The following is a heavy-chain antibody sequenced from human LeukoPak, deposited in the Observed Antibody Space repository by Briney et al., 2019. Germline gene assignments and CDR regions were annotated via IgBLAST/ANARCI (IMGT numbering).Heavy chain of an antibody. CDR1: GFTFSSYA. D-gene: IGHD3-10*01. CDR2: ISYAGSDK. J-gene: IGHJ4*02. CDR3: ARDSDYYGSGSSEFDY. V-gene: IGHV3-30-3*01. Sequence: GGSLRLSCAASGFTFSSYAMHWVRQAPGKGLEWVAVISYAGSDKYYADSVKGRFTISRDNSKNTLYLQMNSLRAEDTAVYFCARDSDYYGSGSSEFDYWGQGTLVTVSS.